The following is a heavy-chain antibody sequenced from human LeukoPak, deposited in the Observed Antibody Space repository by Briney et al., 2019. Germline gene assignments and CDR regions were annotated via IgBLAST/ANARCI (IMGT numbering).Heavy chain of an antibody. Sequence: ASVKVSCKASGYTFTGYYMHWVRQAPGQGLEWMGGIIPIFGTANYAQKFQGRVTITADKSTSTAYMELSSLRSEDTAVYYCARGGGYSGYDDFDYWGQGTLVTVSS. CDR2: IIPIFGTA. J-gene: IGHJ4*02. V-gene: IGHV1-69*06. D-gene: IGHD5-12*01. CDR1: GYTFTGYY. CDR3: ARGGGYSGYDDFDY.